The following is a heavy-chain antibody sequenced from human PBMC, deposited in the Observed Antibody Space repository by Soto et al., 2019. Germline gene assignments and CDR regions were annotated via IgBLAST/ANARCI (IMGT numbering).Heavy chain of an antibody. Sequence: VGSLRLSCAASGFTFSTYAMSWVRQAPGKGLEWVSAITGSGSNTYYADSVKGRFTISRDNSKNTLYLQMNSLRAEDTAVYYCAKEVGYYDSSGYFPPPTPDYWGQGTLVTVSS. CDR3: AKEVGYYDSSGYFPPPTPDY. D-gene: IGHD3-22*01. CDR1: GFTFSTYA. V-gene: IGHV3-23*01. CDR2: ITGSGSNT. J-gene: IGHJ4*02.